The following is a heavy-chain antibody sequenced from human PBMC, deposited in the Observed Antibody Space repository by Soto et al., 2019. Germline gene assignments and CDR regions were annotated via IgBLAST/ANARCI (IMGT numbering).Heavy chain of an antibody. V-gene: IGHV1-18*01. CDR1: GYTFTRSG. CDR3: ARMGDVPYYYYCMDV. J-gene: IGHJ6*02. CDR2: INGYNGNT. Sequence: QVQLVQSGAEVKKPGASVKVACKASGYTFTRSGISLVRQAPGQWLEWMGWINGYNGNTNYTQKMQGRITMTTDTPTSTAYMEMRSLRSDDTAVYYCARMGDVPYYYYCMDVWGQGTTVIVSS. D-gene: IGHD6-6*01.